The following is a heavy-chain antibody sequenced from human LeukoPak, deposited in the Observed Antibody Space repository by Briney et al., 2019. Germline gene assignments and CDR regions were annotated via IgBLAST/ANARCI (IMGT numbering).Heavy chain of an antibody. CDR1: GFIFSDYY. V-gene: IGHV3-11*04. CDR2: ISSSGNTT. CDR3: ARDGGSAWFLDY. J-gene: IGHJ4*02. D-gene: IGHD6-19*01. Sequence: PGGSLRLSCAASGFIFSDYYMSWIRQAPGKGLEWVSYISSSGNTTYNADSVKGRFSITRDNAKNSLYLQMNSLRAEDTAVYYCARDGGSAWFLDYWGQGTLVTVSS.